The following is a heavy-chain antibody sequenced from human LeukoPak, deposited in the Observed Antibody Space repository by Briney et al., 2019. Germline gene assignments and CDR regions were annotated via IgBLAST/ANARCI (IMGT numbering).Heavy chain of an antibody. V-gene: IGHV3-30*18. CDR2: ISYDGSNK. J-gene: IGHJ4*02. Sequence: GGSLRLSCAASGFTFSSYGMHWVRQAPGKGLEWVAVISYDGSNKYYADSVKGRFTISRDNSKNTLYLQMNSLRAEDTAVYYCAKDRRYFDWLSPDFWGQGTLVAVSS. D-gene: IGHD3-9*01. CDR1: GFTFSSYG. CDR3: AKDRRYFDWLSPDF.